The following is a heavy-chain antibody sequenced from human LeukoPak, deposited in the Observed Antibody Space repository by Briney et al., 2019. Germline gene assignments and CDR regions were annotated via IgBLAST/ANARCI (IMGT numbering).Heavy chain of an antibody. Sequence: SETLSLTCTVSGGSISTSPYYRSWIRRPPGKGLEWIATIYYTGGTYYNPSLKSRVTISVDTSKNQFSLKLSSVTAADAAVYYCARSLVVAATIDYWGQGTLLTVSS. V-gene: IGHV4-39*01. CDR1: GGSISTSPYY. CDR2: IYYTGGT. CDR3: ARSLVVAATIDY. J-gene: IGHJ4*02. D-gene: IGHD2-15*01.